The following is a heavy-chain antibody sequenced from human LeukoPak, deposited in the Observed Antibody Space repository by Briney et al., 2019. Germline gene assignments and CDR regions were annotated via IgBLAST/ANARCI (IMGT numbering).Heavy chain of an antibody. Sequence: GASVKVSCKASGGTFSSYAISWVRQAPGQGLEWMGWISAYNGNTNYAQNLQGRVTKTTDTSTSTAYMELRSLRSDDTAVYYCARGYNGYDYGYWGQGTLVTVSS. D-gene: IGHD5-12*01. CDR3: ARGYNGYDYGY. CDR1: GGTFSSYA. CDR2: ISAYNGNT. J-gene: IGHJ4*02. V-gene: IGHV1-18*01.